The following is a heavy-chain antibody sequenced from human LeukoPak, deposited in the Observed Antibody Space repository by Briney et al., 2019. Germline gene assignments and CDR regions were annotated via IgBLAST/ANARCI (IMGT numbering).Heavy chain of an antibody. D-gene: IGHD6-13*01. V-gene: IGHV1-69*05. J-gene: IGHJ4*02. Sequence: SVKVSFKASGGTFSSYAISRVRQAPGQGLEWMGVIIPIFGTANYAQKFQGRVTITTDESTSTAYMELSSLRSEDTAVYYCARGHSSSWYACFDYWGQGTLVTVSS. CDR1: GGTFSSYA. CDR3: ARGHSSSWYACFDY. CDR2: IIPIFGTA.